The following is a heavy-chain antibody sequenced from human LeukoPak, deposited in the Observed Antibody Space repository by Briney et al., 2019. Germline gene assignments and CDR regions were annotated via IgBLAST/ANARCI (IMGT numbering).Heavy chain of an antibody. CDR2: ISGSGGST. D-gene: IGHD2-2*01. J-gene: IGHJ4*02. CDR3: AKDHDIVVVPAACHFDY. CDR1: GFTFSSYA. Sequence: GGSLRLSCAASGFTFSSYAMSWVRQAPGKGLEWVSAISGSGGSTYYADSVKGQFTISRDNSKNTLYLQMNSLRAEDTAVYYCAKDHDIVVVPAACHFDYWGQGTLVTVSS. V-gene: IGHV3-23*01.